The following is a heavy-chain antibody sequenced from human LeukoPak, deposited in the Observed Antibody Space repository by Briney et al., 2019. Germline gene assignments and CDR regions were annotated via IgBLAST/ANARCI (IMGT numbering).Heavy chain of an antibody. CDR1: GFTFSSYS. Sequence: GGSLRLSCAASGFTFSSYSMNWVRQAPGKGLEWVSSISSSSSYIYYADSVKGRFTISRDNAKNTLYLEMNSLRAEDTAVYYCARVPGSSGWFTFFNWGQGTLVTVSS. J-gene: IGHJ4*02. CDR3: ARVPGSSGWFTFFN. CDR2: ISSSSSYI. D-gene: IGHD6-19*01. V-gene: IGHV3-21*01.